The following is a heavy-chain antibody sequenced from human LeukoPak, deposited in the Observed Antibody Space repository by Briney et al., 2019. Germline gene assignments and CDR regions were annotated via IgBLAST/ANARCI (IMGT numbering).Heavy chain of an antibody. CDR1: GFTFSSYA. CDR3: AKDAVYSSGWYYFDY. D-gene: IGHD6-19*01. CDR2: ISGSGGST. Sequence: GGSLRLSCAASGFTFSSYAMSWVRQAPGKGLEWVSAISGSGGSTYYADSVKGRFTISRDNSKDTLYLQMNSLRAEDTAVYYCAKDAVYSSGWYYFDYWGQGTLVTVSS. J-gene: IGHJ4*02. V-gene: IGHV3-23*01.